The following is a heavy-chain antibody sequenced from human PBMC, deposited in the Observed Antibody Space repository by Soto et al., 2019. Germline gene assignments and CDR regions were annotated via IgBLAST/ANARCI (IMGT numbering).Heavy chain of an antibody. J-gene: IGHJ4*02. V-gene: IGHV3-23*01. CDR2: ITDTGGDA. D-gene: IGHD3-10*01. CDR3: ERGSTDSYPGSRMFDF. Sequence: EVQLLESGGDLVQPGGSLRLSCVASVVTFGSRAMSWVRQAPGEGLEWVSTITDTGGDAKYADSVRGRFSISRDNSKNTLHLQMSSLRAEDSAVYYCERGSTDSYPGSRMFDFWGRGTLVTVSS. CDR1: VVTFGSRA.